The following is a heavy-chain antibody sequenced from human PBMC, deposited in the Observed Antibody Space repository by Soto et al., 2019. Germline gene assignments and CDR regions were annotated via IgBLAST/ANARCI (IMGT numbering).Heavy chain of an antibody. CDR1: GDSISDYFY. CDR3: AREVRGGFTGIFDQ. Sequence: QVQLQGSGPGQVKPSETLSLTYTVSGDSISDYFYWSWIRQPAGKGLEWIGRIYTDGTTKYNPSLKRRVNLSIDKSKNQFSLRLSSVTAADTAVYYFAREVRGGFTGIFDQWGRGSRVTVSS. CDR2: IYTDGTT. J-gene: IGHJ4*02. V-gene: IGHV4-4*07. D-gene: IGHD2-15*01.